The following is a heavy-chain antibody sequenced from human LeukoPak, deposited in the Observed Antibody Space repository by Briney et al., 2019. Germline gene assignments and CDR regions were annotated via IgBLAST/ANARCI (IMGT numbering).Heavy chain of an antibody. V-gene: IGHV3-23*01. J-gene: IGHJ6*03. Sequence: GGSLRLSCAASGSTFSSYAMSWVRQAPGKGLEWVTAFCGSCGSTYYADSVKGRFTISRDNSKNTLYLQMNSRRAEDTAVYYCAKDLLQDYDFWSGYYTGMDVWGKGATVTVSS. CDR2: FCGSCGST. CDR3: AKDLLQDYDFWSGYYTGMDV. D-gene: IGHD3-3*01. CDR1: GSTFSSYA.